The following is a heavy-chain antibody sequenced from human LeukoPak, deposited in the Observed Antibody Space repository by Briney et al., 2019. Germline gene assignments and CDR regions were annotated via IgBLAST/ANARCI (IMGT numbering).Heavy chain of an antibody. CDR2: ISSSSSYI. CDR1: GFTFSSYS. V-gene: IGHV3-21*01. D-gene: IGHD1-26*01. Sequence: GGSLRLSCAASGFTFSSYSMNWVRQAPGKGVEWVSSISSSSSYIYYADSVKGRFTISRDNAKNSLYLQMNSLRAEDTAVYYCARVGSLNWYFDLWGRGTLVTVSS. CDR3: ARVGSLNWYFDL. J-gene: IGHJ2*01.